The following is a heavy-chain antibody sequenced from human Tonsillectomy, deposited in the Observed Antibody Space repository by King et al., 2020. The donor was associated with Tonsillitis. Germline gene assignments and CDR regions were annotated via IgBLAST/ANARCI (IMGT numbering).Heavy chain of an antibody. Sequence: VQLVESGAEVKKPGASVKVSCKASGYTFSSYDIHWVRQAAGQGLEWMGWMNPNSPNTGLAQKFQGRVTMTRDTSISTAFMELSSLRSEDTAVYYCARCVFFDYWRGHYKLTWFDSWGQGTLVVVSS. D-gene: IGHD3-3*01. CDR1: GYTFSSYD. J-gene: IGHJ5*01. CDR2: MNPNSPNT. CDR3: ARCVFFDYWRGHYKLTWFDS. V-gene: IGHV1-8*02.